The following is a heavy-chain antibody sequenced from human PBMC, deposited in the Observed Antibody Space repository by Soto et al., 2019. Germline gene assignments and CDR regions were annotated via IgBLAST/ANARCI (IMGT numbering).Heavy chain of an antibody. D-gene: IGHD5-18*01. CDR1: GDTFTNFA. J-gene: IGHJ6*02. V-gene: IGHV1-69*19. CDR2: IIPMFDTP. CDR3: AAGGHNDGYNYYHGMDV. Sequence: QVQVVQSGAEVKKPGSSVKVSCKVSGDTFTNFAISWVRQAPGQGLEWMGGIIPMFDTPPYAQNFRGRVTIAADGATTTAYMELNSLRSADTAVYYCAAGGHNDGYNYYHGMDVWGQGTTVTVS.